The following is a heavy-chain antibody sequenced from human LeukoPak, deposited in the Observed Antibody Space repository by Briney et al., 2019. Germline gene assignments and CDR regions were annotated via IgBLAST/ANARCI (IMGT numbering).Heavy chain of an antibody. J-gene: IGHJ4*02. D-gene: IGHD4-17*01. CDR2: IIPIFVTA. Sequence: SVKVSCKASGDTFSIYAISWVRQAPGQGLEWMGGIIPIFVTANYAQKLQGRVTITTDESTSTAYMELSSLRSADTAVYYCARDPRGSYDYFDYWGQGTLVTVSS. CDR3: ARDPRGSYDYFDY. V-gene: IGHV1-69*05. CDR1: GDTFSIYA.